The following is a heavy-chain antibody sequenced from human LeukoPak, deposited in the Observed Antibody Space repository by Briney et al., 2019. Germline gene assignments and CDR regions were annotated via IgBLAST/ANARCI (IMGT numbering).Heavy chain of an antibody. V-gene: IGHV3-15*01. CDR1: GFTFSNAW. D-gene: IGHD2-21*02. J-gene: IGHJ3*02. CDR3: TTDPFVVVTAIYAFDI. CDR2: IKSKTDGGTT. Sequence: GGSLRLSCAASGFTFSNAWMSWVRQAPGKGLEWVGRIKSKTDGGTTDYAAPVKGRFTISGDDSKNTLYLQMNSLKTEDTAVYYCTTDPFVVVTAIYAFDIWGQGTMVTVSS.